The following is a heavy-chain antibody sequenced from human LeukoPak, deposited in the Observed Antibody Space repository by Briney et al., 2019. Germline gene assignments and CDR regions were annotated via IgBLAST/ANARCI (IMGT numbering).Heavy chain of an antibody. CDR3: ARGYSGSHDY. CDR1: GGSISSSSYY. Sequence: SETLSLTCTVSGGSISSSSYYWGWIRQPPGKGLEWIGCIYYSGSTYYNPSLKSRVTISVDTSKNQFSLKLSSVTAADTAVYYCARGYSGSHDYWGRGTLVTVSS. CDR2: IYYSGST. V-gene: IGHV4-39*01. J-gene: IGHJ4*02. D-gene: IGHD1-26*01.